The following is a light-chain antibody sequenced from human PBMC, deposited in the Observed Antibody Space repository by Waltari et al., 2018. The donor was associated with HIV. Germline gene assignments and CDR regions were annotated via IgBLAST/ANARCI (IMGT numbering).Light chain of an antibody. J-gene: IGKJ2*01. CDR2: SAT. V-gene: IGKV1-39*01. CDR3: QQSYSTPRT. CDR1: QDIRTY. Sequence: DIQMTQSPSSLSASVGDRVTITCRASQDIRTYLNWYQQKPGRAPNLLIYSATSLQSGVPSRFSGNGSGTEFTLTISSVQPEDFATYYCQQSYSTPRTFGQGTKLEIK.